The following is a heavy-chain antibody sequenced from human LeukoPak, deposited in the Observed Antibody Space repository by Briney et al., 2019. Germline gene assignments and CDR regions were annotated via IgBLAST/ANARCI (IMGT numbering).Heavy chain of an antibody. Sequence: PSQTLSLTCAVSGGSISSGGYSWSWTRQPPGKGLEWIGYIYHSGSTYYNPSLKSRVTISVDRSKNQFSLKLSSVTAADTAVYYCASMYYDYVWGSYRPFDYWGQGTLVTVSS. D-gene: IGHD3-16*02. V-gene: IGHV4-30-2*01. CDR1: GGSISSGGYS. CDR2: IYHSGST. CDR3: ASMYYDYVWGSYRPFDY. J-gene: IGHJ4*02.